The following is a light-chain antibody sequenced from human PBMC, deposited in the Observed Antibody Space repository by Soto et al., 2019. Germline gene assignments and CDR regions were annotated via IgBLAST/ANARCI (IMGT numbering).Light chain of an antibody. CDR3: QQLNSYPWT. CDR2: GAS. Sequence: DIVLTQSPGTLSLSPGERATLSCRASQSVNSNYLAWYQQKPGQAPRLLIFGASTRATGISDRFRGSGSGTDFTLTINRLEPEDFAVYYCQQLNSYPWTFGQGTKVEIK. J-gene: IGKJ1*01. CDR1: QSVNSNY. V-gene: IGKV3-20*01.